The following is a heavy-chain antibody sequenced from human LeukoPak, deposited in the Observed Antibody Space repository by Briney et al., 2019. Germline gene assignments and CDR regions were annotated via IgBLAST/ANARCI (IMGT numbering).Heavy chain of an antibody. V-gene: IGHV3-21*01. CDR3: AREAMKAPMGGAVDY. D-gene: IGHD3-16*01. J-gene: IGHJ4*02. Sequence: PGGSLRLSCAASGFTFSSYSMNWVRQAPGKGLEWVSSISSSSSYVYYADSVKGRFTISRDNAKNSLYLQMNSLRAEDTAVYYCAREAMKAPMGGAVDYWGQGTLVTVSS. CDR2: ISSSSSYV. CDR1: GFTFSSYS.